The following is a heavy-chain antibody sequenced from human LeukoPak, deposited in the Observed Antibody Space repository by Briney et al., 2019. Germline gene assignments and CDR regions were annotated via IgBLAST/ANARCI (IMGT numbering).Heavy chain of an antibody. J-gene: IGHJ3*02. CDR1: GGSVSNYF. Sequence: PSETLSLTCTVSGGSVSNYFWSWIRRPPGKGLEWIGYIDDSGNTDHNPSLKSHVSISIAKSKNQFSLKLTSVTAADTAMYYCARSDYYGSGSHTVFDAFDIWGQGTRVTVSS. D-gene: IGHD3-10*01. V-gene: IGHV4-59*02. CDR3: ARSDYYGSGSHTVFDAFDI. CDR2: IDDSGNT.